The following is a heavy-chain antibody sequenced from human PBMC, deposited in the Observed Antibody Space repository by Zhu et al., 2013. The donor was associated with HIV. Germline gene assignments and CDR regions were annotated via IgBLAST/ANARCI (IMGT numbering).Heavy chain of an antibody. Sequence: QVQLVQSGAEVKKPGSSVKVSCKASGGTFSSYTISWVRQAPGQGLEWMGRIIPILGIANYAQKFQGRVTITADKSTSTAYMELSSLRSEDTAVYYCATEHSGLEGGSSPHFDYWGQGTLVTVSS. J-gene: IGHJ4*02. D-gene: IGHD1-26*01. CDR1: GGTFSSYT. CDR2: IIPILGIA. CDR3: ATEHSGLEGGSSPHFDY. V-gene: IGHV1-69*02.